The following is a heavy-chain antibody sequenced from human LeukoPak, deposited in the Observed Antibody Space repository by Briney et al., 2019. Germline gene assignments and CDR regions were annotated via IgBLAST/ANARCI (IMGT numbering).Heavy chain of an antibody. CDR2: IYPDDSNT. J-gene: IGHJ5*02. CDR3: ARQSITIFGVPRGWFDP. D-gene: IGHD3-3*01. Sequence: GESLKISCKGSGYSFTNYWIGWVRQMPGKGLEWMGIIYPDDSNTKYSPSFQGPVTISADKSISTAYLQWSSLKASDTAMYYCARQSITIFGVPRGWFDPWGQGTLVTVSS. V-gene: IGHV5-51*01. CDR1: GYSFTNYW.